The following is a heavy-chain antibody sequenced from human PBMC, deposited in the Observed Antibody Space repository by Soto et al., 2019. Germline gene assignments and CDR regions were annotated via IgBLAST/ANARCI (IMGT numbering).Heavy chain of an antibody. CDR3: AKDTGYDRRFDY. D-gene: IGHD5-12*01. J-gene: IGHJ4*02. CDR2: ITGRGRST. CDR1: GFTFSTYA. Sequence: GGSLRLSCAASGFTFSTYAMSWVRQAPGTGLEWVSTITGRGRSTYYADSVKGRFTISRDNSRNTVYQQMNSLRAEDTAVYYCAKDTGYDRRFDYWGQGTPVTVSS. V-gene: IGHV3-23*01.